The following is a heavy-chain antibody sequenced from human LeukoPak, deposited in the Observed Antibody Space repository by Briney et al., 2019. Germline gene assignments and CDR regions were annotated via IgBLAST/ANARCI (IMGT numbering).Heavy chain of an antibody. CDR2: IRSKANSYAT. J-gene: IGHJ4*02. CDR1: GFTFSGSA. V-gene: IGHV3-73*01. CDR3: AKDPAGIVVVITTVPDY. D-gene: IGHD3-22*01. Sequence: GGSLRLSCAASGFTFSGSAMHWVRQASGKGLEWVGRIRSKANSYATAYAASVKGRFTISRDNSKNTLYLQMNSLRAEDTAVYYCAKDPAGIVVVITTVPDYWGQGTLVTVSS.